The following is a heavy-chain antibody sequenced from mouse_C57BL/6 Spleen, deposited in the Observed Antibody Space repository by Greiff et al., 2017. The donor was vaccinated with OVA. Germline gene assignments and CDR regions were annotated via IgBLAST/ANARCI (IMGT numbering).Heavy chain of an antibody. CDR3: ARDTVHYFDY. Sequence: QVQLKESGPELVKPGASVKISCKASGYAFSSSWMNWVKQRPGKGLEWIGRIYPGDGDTNYNGKFKGKATLTADKSSSTAYMQLSSLTSEDSAVYFCARDTVHYFDYWGQGTTLTVSS. V-gene: IGHV1-82*01. J-gene: IGHJ2*01. CDR2: IYPGDGDT. D-gene: IGHD1-1*01. CDR1: GYAFSSSW.